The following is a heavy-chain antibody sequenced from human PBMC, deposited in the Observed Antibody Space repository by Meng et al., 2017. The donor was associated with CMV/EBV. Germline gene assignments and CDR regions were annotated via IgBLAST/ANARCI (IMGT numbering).Heavy chain of an antibody. CDR3: ARDRARSLGYCSSTSWYTYGMDV. Sequence: GESLKISCAASGLTFSSYSMNWVRQAPGKGLEWVSSISSSSSYIYYADSVKGRFTISRDNAKNSLYLQMNSLRAEDTAVYYCARDRARSLGYCSSTSWYTYGMDVWGQGTTVTVSS. CDR1: GLTFSSYS. V-gene: IGHV3-21*01. J-gene: IGHJ6*02. D-gene: IGHD2-2*02. CDR2: ISSSSSYI.